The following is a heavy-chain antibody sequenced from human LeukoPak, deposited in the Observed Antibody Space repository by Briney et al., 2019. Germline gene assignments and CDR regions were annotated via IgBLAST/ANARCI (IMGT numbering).Heavy chain of an antibody. Sequence: QPGGSLRLSCAAFGFTFDDYAMHWVRQAPGKGLEWVSLISGDGGSTYYADSVKGRFTISRDNSKNSLYLQMNSLRTEDTALYYCAKDSPDYYDSSDPQGYWGQGTLVTVSS. J-gene: IGHJ4*02. D-gene: IGHD3-22*01. CDR3: AKDSPDYYDSSDPQGY. CDR1: GFTFDDYA. CDR2: ISGDGGST. V-gene: IGHV3-43*02.